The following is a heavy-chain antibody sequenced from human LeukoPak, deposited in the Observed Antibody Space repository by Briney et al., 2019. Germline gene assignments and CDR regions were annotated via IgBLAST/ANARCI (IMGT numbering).Heavy chain of an antibody. D-gene: IGHD3-16*01. Sequence: SETLSLTCTVSGGSISDYYWSWIRQPPGKGLEWIGYIYYSGSTKYHSFLKSRVTISLETSKNQFSLKLSSVTAADTAVYYCARGRSSADFDYWGQGTLVTVSS. V-gene: IGHV4-59*01. J-gene: IGHJ4*02. CDR1: GGSISDYY. CDR3: ARGRSSADFDY. CDR2: IYYSGST.